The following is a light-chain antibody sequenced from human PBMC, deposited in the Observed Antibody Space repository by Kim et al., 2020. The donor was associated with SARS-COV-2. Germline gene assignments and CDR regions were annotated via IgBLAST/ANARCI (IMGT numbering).Light chain of an antibody. CDR2: GKN. J-gene: IGLJ7*01. Sequence: SSELTQDPAVSVAWGQTVRITCQGDSLRSYYASWYQQKPGQAPVLVIYGKNNRPSGIPDRFSGSSSGNTASLTITGAQAEDEADYYCNSRDSSGNHAVFGGGTQLTVL. V-gene: IGLV3-19*01. CDR3: NSRDSSGNHAV. CDR1: SLRSYY.